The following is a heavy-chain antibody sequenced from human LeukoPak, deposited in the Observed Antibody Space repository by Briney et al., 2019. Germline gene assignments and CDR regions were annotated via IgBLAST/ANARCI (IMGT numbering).Heavy chain of an antibody. CDR2: ISGSGGST. Sequence: GGSLRLSCAASGFTLRSYTMNWVRQAPGKGLEWVSAISGSGGSTYYADSVKGRFTISRDNSKNTLYLQMNSLRAEDTAIYYCAKPYDYVWGSYRYSVGYWGQGTLVTVSS. D-gene: IGHD3-16*02. CDR3: AKPYDYVWGSYRYSVGY. V-gene: IGHV3-23*01. J-gene: IGHJ4*02. CDR1: GFTLRSYT.